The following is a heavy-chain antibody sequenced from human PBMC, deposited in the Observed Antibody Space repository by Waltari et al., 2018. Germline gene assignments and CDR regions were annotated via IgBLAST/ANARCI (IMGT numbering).Heavy chain of an antibody. J-gene: IGHJ4*02. D-gene: IGHD3-10*01. CDR2: IYTSGST. CDR3: AATYYYGSGRANDDY. CDR1: GGSISSYY. Sequence: QVQLQESGPGLVKPSETLSLTCTVSGGSISSYYWSWIRQPAGKGLEWIGRIYTSGSTNYNPARKSRVTMSVDTSKNQFALKLSSVTAADTAVYYCAATYYYGSGRANDDYWGQGTLVTVSS. V-gene: IGHV4-4*07.